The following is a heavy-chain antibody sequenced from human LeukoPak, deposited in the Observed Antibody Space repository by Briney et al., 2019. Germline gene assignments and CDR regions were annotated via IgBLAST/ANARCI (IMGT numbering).Heavy chain of an antibody. CDR3: ATAVRGVITYYYYMDV. CDR1: GGTFSSYA. CDR2: IIPIFGTA. V-gene: IGHV1-69*05. Sequence: SVKVSCKASGGTFSSYAISWVRQAPGQGLEWMGGIIPIFGTANYAQKFQGRVTITTDESTSTAYMELSSLRSEDTAVYYCATAVRGVITYYYYMDVWGKGTTATVSS. D-gene: IGHD3-10*01. J-gene: IGHJ6*03.